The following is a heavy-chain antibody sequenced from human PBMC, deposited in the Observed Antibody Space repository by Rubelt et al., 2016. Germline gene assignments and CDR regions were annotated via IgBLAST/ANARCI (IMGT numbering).Heavy chain of an antibody. CDR1: GYTFTSYA. D-gene: IGHD1-1*01. CDR2: ISAYNGNT. Sequence: QVQLVQSGAEVKKPGASVKVSCKASGYTFTSYAMHLVRQAPGQRLEWMGWISAYNGNTNYAQKLQGRGTMTTDTSQRTADMELRRQGSAETAVYDGAKNHTYNLPAYWGQGTLVTVSS. V-gene: IGHV1-3*01. J-gene: IGHJ4*02. CDR3: AKNHTYNLPAY.